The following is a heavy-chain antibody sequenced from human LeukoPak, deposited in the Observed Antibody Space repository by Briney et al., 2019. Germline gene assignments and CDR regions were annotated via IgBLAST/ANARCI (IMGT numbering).Heavy chain of an antibody. Sequence: GGSLRLSCAASGFTFSSYGMHWVRQAPGKGLEWVAVIWYDGSNKYYADSVKGRSTISRDNSKNTLYLQMNSLRAEDTAVYYCARLGFGDGMDVWGQGTTVTVSS. D-gene: IGHD2-15*01. CDR1: GFTFSSYG. CDR3: ARLGFGDGMDV. V-gene: IGHV3-33*01. CDR2: IWYDGSNK. J-gene: IGHJ6*02.